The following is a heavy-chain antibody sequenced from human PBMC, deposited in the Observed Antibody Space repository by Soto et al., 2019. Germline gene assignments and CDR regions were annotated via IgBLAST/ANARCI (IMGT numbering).Heavy chain of an antibody. CDR2: IYYSGST. J-gene: IGHJ6*02. V-gene: IGHV4-59*01. D-gene: IGHD6-13*01. CDR1: GRSMSSYY. Sequence: SQTLSLTCTVSGRSMSSYYWNWIRQPPGNGLEWIGYIYYSGSTNYNPSLKSRVTISLDTSKNQFSLKLSSVTAADTAVYYCASSNIAAAGFYYYGMDVWGRGTTVTVSS. CDR3: ASSNIAAAGFYYYGMDV.